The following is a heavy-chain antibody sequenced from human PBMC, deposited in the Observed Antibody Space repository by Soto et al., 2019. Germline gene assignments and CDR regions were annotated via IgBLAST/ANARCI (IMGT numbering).Heavy chain of an antibody. CDR3: ARARIVVAGTIVDY. V-gene: IGHV4-38-2*01. J-gene: IGHJ4*02. CDR2: IYHSGGT. Sequence: SETLSLTCAVSGYSLTSGYYCGWIRQPPGKGLEWIGSIYHSGGTYYNPSLKSRVTISVDTSKNHFSLKLTSVTAADTAVYYCARARIVVAGTIVDYWGQGTLVTVSS. CDR1: GYSLTSGYY. D-gene: IGHD6-19*01.